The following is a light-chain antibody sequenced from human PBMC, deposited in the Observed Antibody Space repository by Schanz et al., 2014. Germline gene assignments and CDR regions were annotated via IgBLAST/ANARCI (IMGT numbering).Light chain of an antibody. J-gene: IGLJ2*01. Sequence: QSALIQPPSVSGSPGQSVTISCTGTSSDVGGYNYVSWYQQHPGKAPKLMIYDVSNRPSGASNRFSGSKSGNTASLTVSGLQAEDEADYYCSSYAGTNNFVVFGGGTKLTVL. CDR1: SSDVGGYNY. CDR2: DVS. CDR3: SSYAGTNNFVV. V-gene: IGLV2-8*01.